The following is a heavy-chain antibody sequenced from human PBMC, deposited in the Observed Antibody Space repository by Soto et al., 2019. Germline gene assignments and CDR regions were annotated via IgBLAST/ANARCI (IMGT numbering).Heavy chain of an antibody. D-gene: IGHD5-12*01. CDR1: GFTVSSNY. J-gene: IGHJ6*03. CDR3: ARGGGYKTYYYYYMDV. V-gene: IGHV3-66*01. Sequence: GGSLRLSCAASGFTVSSNYMSWVRQAPGKGLEWVSVIYSGGSTYYADSVKGRFTISSDNSKNTLYLQMNSLRAEDTAVYYCARGGGYKTYYYYYMDVWGKGTTVTVSS. CDR2: IYSGGST.